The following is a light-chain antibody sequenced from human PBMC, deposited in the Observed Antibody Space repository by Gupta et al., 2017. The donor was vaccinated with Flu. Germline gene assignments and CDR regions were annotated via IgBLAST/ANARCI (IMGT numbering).Light chain of an antibody. CDR3: KQYKEWPRT. CDR1: QRVGSY. Sequence: VMTQSPATLPVSPGDTATLSCRASQRVGSYLAWSKHKPGQATRLLLFGASARATGIPARFSGSGAGTEFTLKISSLKSEDVAVYFCKQYKEWPRTFGQGTKVEIK. CDR2: GAS. V-gene: IGKV3-15*01. J-gene: IGKJ1*01.